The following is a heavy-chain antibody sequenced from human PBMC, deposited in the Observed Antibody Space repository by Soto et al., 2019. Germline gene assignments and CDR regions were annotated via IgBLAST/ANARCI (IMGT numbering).Heavy chain of an antibody. J-gene: IGHJ6*02. V-gene: IGHV1-2*04. CDR1: GYTFTGYY. CDR2: INPNSGGT. D-gene: IGHD5-18*01. Sequence: ASVKVSCKASGYTFTGYYMHWVRQAPGQGLEWMGWINPNSGGTNYAQKFQGWVTMTRDTSISTAYMELSRLRSDDTAVYYCARDLVYSYGWKAFRDSRWYGMDVWGQGTTVTVSS. CDR3: ARDLVYSYGWKAFRDSRWYGMDV.